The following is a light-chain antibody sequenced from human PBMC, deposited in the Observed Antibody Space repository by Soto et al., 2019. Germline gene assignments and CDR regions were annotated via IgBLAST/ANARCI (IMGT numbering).Light chain of an antibody. V-gene: IGKV1-39*01. CDR1: QSISSY. CDR3: QQRINWWT. Sequence: IKMNQSPSSLSATVGDRVTIPCRASQSISSYLNWYQQKPGKAPKLLIYAASSLQSGVPSRFSGSGSGTDFTLTISSLQPEDFAVYYCQQRINWWTFAQGTRLAI. J-gene: IGKJ5*01. CDR2: AAS.